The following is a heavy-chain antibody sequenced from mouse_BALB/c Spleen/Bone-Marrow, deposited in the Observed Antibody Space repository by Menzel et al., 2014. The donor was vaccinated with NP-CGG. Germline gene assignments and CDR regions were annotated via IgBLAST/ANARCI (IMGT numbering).Heavy chain of an antibody. CDR1: VFTTKVTY. Sequence: EVYLQQSGADLVKLGASAKLPCTVSVFTTKVTYMHCFKQSSEQGPEWTGRFDPANGNTKYDPKFQGKATITADTSSNTTYLQLSSLTSEDTAVYYCTRGVRLQRYYAMDYWGQGTSVTVSS. J-gene: IGHJ4*01. CDR2: FDPANGNT. CDR3: TRGVRLQRYYAMDY. V-gene: IGHV14-3*02. D-gene: IGHD1-2*01.